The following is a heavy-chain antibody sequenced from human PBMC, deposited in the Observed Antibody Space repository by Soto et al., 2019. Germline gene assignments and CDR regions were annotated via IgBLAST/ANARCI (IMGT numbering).Heavy chain of an antibody. D-gene: IGHD5-18*01. CDR2: ISGNNGNT. Sequence: QVQLVQSGAEVQKPGASVKVSCKASGYTFTTYDISWVRQAPGQGLEWMGWISGNNGNTNYAQKLQGRVTMTTDTSTSTAYMELRSLRSDDTAVYYCARGDEAMVTSAWFDPWGQGTLVTVSS. CDR1: GYTFTTYD. V-gene: IGHV1-18*04. J-gene: IGHJ5*02. CDR3: ARGDEAMVTSAWFDP.